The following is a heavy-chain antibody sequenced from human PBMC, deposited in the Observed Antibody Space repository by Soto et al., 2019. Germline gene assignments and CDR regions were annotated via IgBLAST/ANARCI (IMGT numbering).Heavy chain of an antibody. CDR2: IYYSGST. V-gene: IGHV4-30-4*01. Sequence: QVQLQESGPGLVKPSQTLSLTCTVSGGSISSGDYYWSWIRQPPGKGLEWIGYIYYSGSTYYNPSLKSRVTISVDPSKNQFSLKLSSVTAADTAVYYCARIIRLRTLRGNYYYGMDVWGQGTTVTVSS. CDR3: ARIIRLRTLRGNYYYGMDV. CDR1: GGSISSGDYY. J-gene: IGHJ6*02. D-gene: IGHD4-17*01.